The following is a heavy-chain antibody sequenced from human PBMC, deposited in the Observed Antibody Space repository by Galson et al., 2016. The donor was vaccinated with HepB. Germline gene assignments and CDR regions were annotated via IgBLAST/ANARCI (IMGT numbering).Heavy chain of an antibody. D-gene: IGHD6-19*01. V-gene: IGHV4-39*01. CDR2: IYYRGST. Sequence: ETLSLTCTVSGGSISSSSYYWGWIRQPPGKGLERIGSIYYRGSTYYNPSLKSRVTISVDTYKNQFSLKLSSVTAADTAVYYCARRVAVAGIYYFDYWGRGTLVTVSS. CDR1: GGSISSSSYY. CDR3: ARRVAVAGIYYFDY. J-gene: IGHJ4*01.